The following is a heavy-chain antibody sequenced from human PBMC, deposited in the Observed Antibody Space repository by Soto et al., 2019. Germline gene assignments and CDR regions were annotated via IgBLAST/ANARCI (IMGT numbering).Heavy chain of an antibody. CDR2: ISGVGGRT. CDR3: AKLPRSGYTYYFDY. V-gene: IGHV3-23*01. J-gene: IGHJ4*02. CDR1: GFTFSSYA. Sequence: GGSLRLSCAASGFTFSSYAMSWVRQAPGKGLEWVSAISGVGGRTYYADSVKGRFTISRDNSKNMLYLQMNSLRAEDTAVYYCAKLPRSGYTYYFDYWGQGTLVTVSS. D-gene: IGHD3-22*01.